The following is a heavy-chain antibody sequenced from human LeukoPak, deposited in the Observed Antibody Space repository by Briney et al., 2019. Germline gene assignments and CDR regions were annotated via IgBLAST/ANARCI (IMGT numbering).Heavy chain of an antibody. D-gene: IGHD3-3*01. V-gene: IGHV3-7*01. CDR3: ARSLVYGILRFVNDY. CDR2: IKQDGSEK. Sequence: GGSLRLSCAASGFTFSSYWMSWVRQAPGKGLEWVANIKQDGSEKYYVDSVKGRFTISRDNAKNSLYLQMNSLRAEDTAVYYCARSLVYGILRFVNDYWGQGTLVTVSS. CDR1: GFTFSSYW. J-gene: IGHJ4*02.